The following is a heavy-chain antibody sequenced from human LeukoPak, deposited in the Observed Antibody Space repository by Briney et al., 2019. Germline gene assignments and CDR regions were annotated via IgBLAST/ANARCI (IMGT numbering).Heavy chain of an antibody. CDR3: ARARYYYGSSGYAHDAFDI. V-gene: IGHV1-69*05. Sequence: SVKVSCKASGGTFSSYAISWVRQAPGQGLEWMGGIIPIFGTANYAQKFQGRVTITTDESTSTAYMELSSLRSEDTAVYYCARARYYYGSSGYAHDAFDIWGQGTMVTVSS. CDR1: GGTFSSYA. D-gene: IGHD3-22*01. J-gene: IGHJ3*02. CDR2: IIPIFGTA.